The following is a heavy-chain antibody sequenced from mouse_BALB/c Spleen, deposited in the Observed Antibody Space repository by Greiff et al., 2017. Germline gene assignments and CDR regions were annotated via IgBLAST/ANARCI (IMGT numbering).Heavy chain of an antibody. CDR1: GFTFSSYA. Sequence: EVQVVESGGGLVKPGGSLKLSCAASGFTFSSYAMSWVRQTPEKRLEWVATISSGGSYTYYPDSVKGRFTISRDNAKNTLYLQMSSLRSEDTAMYYSARHGYGNYVFFDYWGQGTTLTVSS. D-gene: IGHD2-10*02. CDR2: ISSGGSYT. J-gene: IGHJ2*01. V-gene: IGHV5-9-3*01. CDR3: ARHGYGNYVFFDY.